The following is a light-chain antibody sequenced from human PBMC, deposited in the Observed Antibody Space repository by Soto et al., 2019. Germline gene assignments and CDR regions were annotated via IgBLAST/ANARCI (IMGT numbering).Light chain of an antibody. Sequence: SVVTQPPSASGSPGQSVTISCTGTSSDVGGYKYVSWYQQYPGKAPKLMIYAVNKRPSGVPDRFSGSKSGNTASLTVSGLQAEDEDDYYCSSYAGSNNYVFGTGTKVTVL. CDR1: SSDVGGYKY. V-gene: IGLV2-8*01. J-gene: IGLJ1*01. CDR3: SSYAGSNNYV. CDR2: AVN.